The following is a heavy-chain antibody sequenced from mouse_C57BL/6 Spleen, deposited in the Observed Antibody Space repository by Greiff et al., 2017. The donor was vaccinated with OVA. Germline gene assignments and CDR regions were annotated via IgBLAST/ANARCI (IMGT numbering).Heavy chain of an antibody. V-gene: IGHV1-5*01. CDR1: GYTFTSYW. Sequence: EVHLVESGTVLARPGASVKMSCKTSGYTFTSYWMHWVKQRPGQGLEWIGAIYPGNSDTSYNQKFKGKAKLTAVTSASTAYMELSSLTNEDSAVYYCTIYYGNFYAMDYWGQGTSVTVSS. D-gene: IGHD2-1*01. CDR3: TIYYGNFYAMDY. J-gene: IGHJ4*01. CDR2: IYPGNSDT.